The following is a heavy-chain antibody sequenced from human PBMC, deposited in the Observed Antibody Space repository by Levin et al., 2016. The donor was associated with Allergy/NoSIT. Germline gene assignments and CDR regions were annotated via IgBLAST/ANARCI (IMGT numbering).Heavy chain of an antibody. CDR3: ADSANPPVDQRFDY. D-gene: IGHD4-23*01. J-gene: IGHJ4*02. Sequence: WVRQAPGQGLEWMGWINPNSGGTNYAQKFQGRVTMTRDTSISTAYMELSRLRSDDTAVYYWADSANPPVDQRFDYWGQGTLVTVSS. CDR2: INPNSGGT. V-gene: IGHV1-2*02.